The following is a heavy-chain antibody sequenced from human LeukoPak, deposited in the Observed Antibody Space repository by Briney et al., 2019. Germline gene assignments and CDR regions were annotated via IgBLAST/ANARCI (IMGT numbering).Heavy chain of an antibody. CDR1: GGSISSSSYY. D-gene: IGHD1-26*01. Sequence: SETLSLTCTVSGGSISSSSYYWGWIRQPPGKGLEWIGTISYSGRTFYNPSPKSRVTISLDTSKNQFSLKVISVTAADTAVYFCARVIVGSSCDYWGQGTLVTVSS. CDR2: ISYSGRT. J-gene: IGHJ4*02. V-gene: IGHV4-39*07. CDR3: ARVIVGSSCDY.